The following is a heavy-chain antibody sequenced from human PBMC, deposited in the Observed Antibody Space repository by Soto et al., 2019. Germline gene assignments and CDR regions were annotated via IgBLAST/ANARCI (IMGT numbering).Heavy chain of an antibody. V-gene: IGHV4-30-2*01. CDR2: IYHSGST. D-gene: IGHD1-26*01. CDR3: ARSSEDGYKWEHTCDY. J-gene: IGHJ4*02. CDR1: GGSISSGGYS. Sequence: QLQLQESGSGLVKPSQTLSLTCAVSGGSISSGGYSWSWIRQPPGKGLEWIGYIYHSGSTYYNPSLKSRVTISVDRSKSQFSLKLSSVTAADTAVYYCARSSEDGYKWEHTCDYWGQGTLVTVSS.